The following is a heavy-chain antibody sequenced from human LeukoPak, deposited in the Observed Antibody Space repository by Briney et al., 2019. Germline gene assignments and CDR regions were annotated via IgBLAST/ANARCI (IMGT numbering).Heavy chain of an antibody. Sequence: ASVTVSCKASGGTFSSYAISWVRQAPGQGLEWMGRIIPILGIANYAQKFQGRVTTTADKSTSTAYMELSTMRSEESAVYYCARWVAATPYYFDYWGQGTLVTVSS. D-gene: IGHD2-15*01. J-gene: IGHJ4*02. CDR1: GGTFSSYA. CDR2: IIPILGIA. CDR3: ARWVAATPYYFDY. V-gene: IGHV1-69*04.